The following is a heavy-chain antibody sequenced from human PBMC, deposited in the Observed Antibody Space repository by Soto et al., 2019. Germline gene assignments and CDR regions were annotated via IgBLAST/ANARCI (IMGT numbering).Heavy chain of an antibody. CDR2: INPSGGST. J-gene: IGHJ6*02. D-gene: IGHD2-8*01. CDR3: ARDVHGMDV. CDR1: GYPFTSYY. V-gene: IGHV1-46*01. Sequence: XSVKVACKASGYPFTSYYMHWVRQAPGQGLEWMGIINPSGGSTSYAQKFQCRVTMTRDTSTSTVYMEPSSLRSEDTAVYYCARDVHGMDVWGQGTTVTVSS.